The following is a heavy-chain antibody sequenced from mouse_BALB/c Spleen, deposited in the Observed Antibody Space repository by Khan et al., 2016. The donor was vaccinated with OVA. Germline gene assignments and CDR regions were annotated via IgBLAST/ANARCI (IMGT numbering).Heavy chain of an antibody. J-gene: IGHJ3*01. CDR3: AMGRTY. Sequence: VQLKQSGPGLVKPSQSLSLTCTVTGYSITSDYARNWIRQFPGNKLEWMGYISYSGDTSYNPSLKSRISVTRDTSKNQFFLQLNSVTTEDTATYYCAMGRTYWGQGTLVAVSA. CDR1: GYSITSDYA. V-gene: IGHV3-2*02. CDR2: ISYSGDT. D-gene: IGHD2-3*01.